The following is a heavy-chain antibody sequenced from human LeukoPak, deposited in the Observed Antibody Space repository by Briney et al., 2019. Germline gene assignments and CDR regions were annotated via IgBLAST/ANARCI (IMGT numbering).Heavy chain of an antibody. D-gene: IGHD5-18*01. CDR1: GGSFSGYY. V-gene: IGHV4-34*01. CDR3: ARGRYSYGFYLT. CDR2: INHSGST. Sequence: PSETLSLTCAAYGGSFSGYYWSWIRQPPGKGLEWIGEINHSGSTNYNPSLKSRVTISVDTSKNQFSLKLSSVTAADTAVYYCARGRYSYGFYLTWGQGTLVTVSS. J-gene: IGHJ5*02.